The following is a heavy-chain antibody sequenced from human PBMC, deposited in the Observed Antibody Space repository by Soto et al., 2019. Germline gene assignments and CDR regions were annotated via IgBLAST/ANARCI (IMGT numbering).Heavy chain of an antibody. CDR2: ISAYNGNT. CDR1: GYTFTSYG. D-gene: IGHD6-6*01. Sequence: ASVKVSCKASGYTFTSYGISWVRQAPGQGLEWMGWISAYNGNTNYAQKLQGRVTMTTDTSTSTAYMELSSLRSEDTAVYYCARAAGIAARFGMDVWGQGTTVTVSS. V-gene: IGHV1-18*01. J-gene: IGHJ6*02. CDR3: ARAAGIAARFGMDV.